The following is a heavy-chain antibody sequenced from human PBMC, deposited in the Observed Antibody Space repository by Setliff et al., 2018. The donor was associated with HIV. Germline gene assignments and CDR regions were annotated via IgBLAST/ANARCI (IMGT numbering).Heavy chain of an antibody. CDR1: DASISVGTYY. CDR2: VYTSGSTSGST. J-gene: IGHJ4*02. CDR3: ARDDRCSGGCCYSY. D-gene: IGHD2-15*01. V-gene: IGHV4-61*09. Sequence: PSETLSLTCSVSDASISVGTYYWSWIRQPAGKGLEWIGHVYTSGSTSGSTNYNPSLKSRVTISVDMSKNQFSLKLNAVTAADTAVYYCARDDRCSGGCCYSYWGQGALVTVSS.